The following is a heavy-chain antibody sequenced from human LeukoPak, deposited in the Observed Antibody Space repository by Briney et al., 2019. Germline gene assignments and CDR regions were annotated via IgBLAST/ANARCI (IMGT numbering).Heavy chain of an antibody. CDR2: IIPILGIA. J-gene: IGHJ5*02. CDR3: VREVAGIRYFDWLLMVWFDP. V-gene: IGHV1-69*04. CDR1: GGTFSSYA. Sequence: GASVKVSCKASGGTFSSYAISWVRQAPGQGLELLGRIIPILGIANYAQKFQGRVTITADKSTSTAYMELSSLRSEDTAVYFCVREVAGIRYFDWLLMVWFDPWGQGTLVTVSS. D-gene: IGHD3-9*01.